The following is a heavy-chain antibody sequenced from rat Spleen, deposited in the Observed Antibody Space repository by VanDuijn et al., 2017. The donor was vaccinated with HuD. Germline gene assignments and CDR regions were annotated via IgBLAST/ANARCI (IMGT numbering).Heavy chain of an antibody. CDR3: VRHGYTRYYFDY. CDR2: ISSDGGGT. CDR1: GFTFSDYY. D-gene: IGHD1-9*01. J-gene: IGHJ2*01. V-gene: IGHV5-29*01. Sequence: EVQLVESDGGLVQPGRSLKLSCAASGFTFSDYYMAWVRQAPTKGLEWVATISSDGGGTYYPDSVKGRFTISRDNAKSTLYLQMDSLRSEDTASYYCVRHGYTRYYFDYWGQGVMVTVSS.